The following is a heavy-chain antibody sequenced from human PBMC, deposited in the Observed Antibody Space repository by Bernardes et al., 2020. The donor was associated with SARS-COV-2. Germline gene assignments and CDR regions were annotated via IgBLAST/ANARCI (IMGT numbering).Heavy chain of an antibody. CDR3: ARAGWIQLWLGFQNYYYGMDV. CDR1: GFTFSSYS. D-gene: IGHD5-18*01. Sequence: GGSLRLSCAASGFTFSSYSMNWVRQAPGKGLEWVSSISSSSSYIYYADSVKGRFTISRDNAKNSLYLQMNSLRAEDTAVYYCARAGWIQLWLGFQNYYYGMDVWGQGTTVTVSS. V-gene: IGHV3-21*01. J-gene: IGHJ6*02. CDR2: ISSSSSYI.